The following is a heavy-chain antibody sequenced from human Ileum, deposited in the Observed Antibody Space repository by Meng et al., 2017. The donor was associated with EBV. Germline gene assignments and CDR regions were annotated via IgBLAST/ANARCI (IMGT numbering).Heavy chain of an antibody. CDR2: IYHSGIT. D-gene: IGHD1-14*01. CDR1: GGSISSSNR. Sequence: QGLLQESGPGLVKPSGTRSPTCAVSGGSISSSNRWSWVRQPPGKGLEWIGKIYHSGITIYNPSLKSRVTMSVDNSKNQFSLKLNSMTAADTAVYYCARDPTGGEDHQRVWGQGTLVTVSS. V-gene: IGHV4-4*02. CDR3: ARDPTGGEDHQRV. J-gene: IGHJ4*02.